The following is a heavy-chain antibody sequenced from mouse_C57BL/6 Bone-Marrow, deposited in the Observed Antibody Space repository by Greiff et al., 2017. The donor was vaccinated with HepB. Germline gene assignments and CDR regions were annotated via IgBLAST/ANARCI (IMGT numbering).Heavy chain of an antibody. D-gene: IGHD1-1*01. CDR3: VWSSSYFDY. J-gene: IGHJ2*01. Sequence: EVQRVESGGGLVQPKGSLKLSCAASGFSFNTYAMNWVRQAPGKGLEWVARIRSKSNNYATYYADSVKDRFTISRDDSESMLYLQMNNLKTEDTAMYYCVWSSSYFDYWGQGTTLTVSS. CDR2: IRSKSNNYAT. CDR1: GFSFNTYA. V-gene: IGHV10-1*01.